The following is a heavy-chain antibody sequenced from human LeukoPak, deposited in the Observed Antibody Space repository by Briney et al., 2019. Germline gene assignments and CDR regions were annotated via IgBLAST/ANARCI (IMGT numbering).Heavy chain of an antibody. V-gene: IGHV3-48*01. CDR2: ISSSSSTI. D-gene: IGHD4-11*01. CDR3: ARGDTVTTNYYYYYMDV. Sequence: PGGSLRLSCAPSGFTFSSHSMNWVRQAPGKGLEWVSYISSSSSTIYYADSVRGRFTISRDNAKNSLYLQMNSLRAEDTAVYYCARGDTVTTNYYYYYMDVWGRGTTVTVSS. CDR1: GFTFSSHS. J-gene: IGHJ6*03.